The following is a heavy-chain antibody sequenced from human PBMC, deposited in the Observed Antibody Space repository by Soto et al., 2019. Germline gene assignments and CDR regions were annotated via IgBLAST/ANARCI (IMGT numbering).Heavy chain of an antibody. J-gene: IGHJ4*02. D-gene: IGHD3-3*01. CDR2: IYYSGTT. CDR3: ARRVGVLRFLEWLLYFDY. CDR1: GGSTRNYF. Sequence: SETLSLTCTVSGGSTRNYFWSWIRQPPGKGLEWIGCIYYSGTTNYNSSLKSRVTISLDTSKNQFSLKLSSVTAADTAVYYCARRVGVLRFLEWLLYFDYWGQGTLVTVSS. V-gene: IGHV4-59*08.